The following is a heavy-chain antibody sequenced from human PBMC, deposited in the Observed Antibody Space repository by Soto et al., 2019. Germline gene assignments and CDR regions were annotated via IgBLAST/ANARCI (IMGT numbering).Heavy chain of an antibody. J-gene: IGHJ4*02. D-gene: IGHD1-20*01. V-gene: IGHV3-7*03. CDR1: GFTFSDFW. CDR2: IRPDGSEK. Sequence: EVQLVESGGTLVQPGGSLRLSCAGSGFTFSDFWMTWVRQAPGKGLEWVANIRPDGSEKNYVDSVKGRFTISRDNTKNSMYLQMNGLRGEDTAVYYCARDGGMDDYWGQGTLVTVSP. CDR3: ARDGGMDDY.